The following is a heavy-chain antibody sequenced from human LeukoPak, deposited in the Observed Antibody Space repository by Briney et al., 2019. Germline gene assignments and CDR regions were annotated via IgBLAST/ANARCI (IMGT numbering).Heavy chain of an antibody. Sequence: ASVKVSCKASGYTFTGDYMHWVRQAPGQGLEWMGWINPNSGGTNYEQKFQGRVIMTRDTSISTAYMELSRLRSDDTAVYYCARHMTTANNWFDPWGQGTLVTVSP. J-gene: IGHJ5*02. V-gene: IGHV1-2*02. CDR2: INPNSGGT. CDR3: ARHMTTANNWFDP. CDR1: GYTFTGDY. D-gene: IGHD4-17*01.